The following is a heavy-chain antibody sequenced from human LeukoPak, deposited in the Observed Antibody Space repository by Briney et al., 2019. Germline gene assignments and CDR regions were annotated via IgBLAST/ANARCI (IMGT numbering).Heavy chain of an antibody. J-gene: IGHJ4*02. Sequence: ASVKVSCKASGYTFTGYYMHWVRQAPGQGLEWMGWINPNSGGTNYAQKFQGRVTMTRDTSISTAYMELSRLRSDDTAVYYCARMVGSGWYKEWDYWGQGTLVTVSS. D-gene: IGHD6-19*01. V-gene: IGHV1-2*02. CDR1: GYTFTGYY. CDR3: ARMVGSGWYKEWDY. CDR2: INPNSGGT.